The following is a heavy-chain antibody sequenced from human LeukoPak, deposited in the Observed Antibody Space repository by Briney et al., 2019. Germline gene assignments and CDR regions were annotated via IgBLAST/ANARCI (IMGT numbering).Heavy chain of an antibody. D-gene: IGHD3-3*01. CDR2: ISSSSSSYI. Sequence: GGSLRLSCAASGFTFSSYSMNWVRQAPGKGLEWVSSISSSSSSYIYYADSVKGRFTISRDNAKNSLYLQMNSLRAEDTAVYYCARVYSTIFGVVRNWFDPWGQGTLVTVS. J-gene: IGHJ5*02. V-gene: IGHV3-21*01. CDR1: GFTFSSYS. CDR3: ARVYSTIFGVVRNWFDP.